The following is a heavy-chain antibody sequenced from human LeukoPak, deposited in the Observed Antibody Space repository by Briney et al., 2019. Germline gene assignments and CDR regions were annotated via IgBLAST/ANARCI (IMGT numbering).Heavy chain of an antibody. CDR1: GGSFSGYY. V-gene: IGHV4-34*01. D-gene: IGHD1-20*01. J-gene: IGHJ4*01. CDR3: ARVRYNWIVGYFDD. Sequence: PSETLSLTCAVYGGSFSGYYWSWIRQPPRKGLEWMGGINHSGSTNYNPSLKSRVTRSVDTSKNQFSLKLSSVTSAVTAVYYCARVRYNWIVGYFDDWGQGSPVTASS. CDR2: INHSGST.